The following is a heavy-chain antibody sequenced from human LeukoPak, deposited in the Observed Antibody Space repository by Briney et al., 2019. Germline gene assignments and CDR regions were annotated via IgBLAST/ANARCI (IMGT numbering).Heavy chain of an antibody. CDR2: ISYDGSNK. CDR3: F. Sequence: GGSLRLSCAASGFTFSSYAMHWVRQAPGKGLEWVAVISYDGSNKYYADSVKGRFTISRDNSKNTMYLQMNSLRAEDTAVEFYFWGQGTLVTVSS. J-gene: IGHJ4*02. D-gene: IGHD2/OR15-2a*01. CDR1: GFTFSSYA. V-gene: IGHV3-30*04.